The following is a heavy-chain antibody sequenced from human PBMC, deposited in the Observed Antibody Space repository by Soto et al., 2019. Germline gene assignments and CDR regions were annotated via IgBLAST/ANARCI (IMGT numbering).Heavy chain of an antibody. CDR3: ATGRVPGATYFDF. D-gene: IGHD2-2*01. J-gene: IGHJ4*02. CDR1: GGSINNYY. Sequence: SETLSLTCTVSGGSINNYYWSWIRQPPGKGLEWIGYIYYIGSTNYSPSLKSRVTISVDTSKNQFSLKLNSVTAADTAVYYCATGRVPGATYFDFWGPGALVTVSS. V-gene: IGHV4-59*01. CDR2: IYYIGST.